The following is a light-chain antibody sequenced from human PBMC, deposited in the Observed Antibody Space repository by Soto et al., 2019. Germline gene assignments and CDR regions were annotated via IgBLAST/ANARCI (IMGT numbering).Light chain of an antibody. CDR2: GAS. CDR1: ESVSRSY. CDR3: QQYGSSPPWT. J-gene: IGKJ1*01. Sequence: EIVLTQSPGTLSLSPGERATLSCRASESVSRSYLAWYQQKPGQAPRLLIFGASSRATGTPDRFSGSGSGTDFTLTISRLEPEDFAVYYCQQYGSSPPWTFGQGTEVEIK. V-gene: IGKV3-20*01.